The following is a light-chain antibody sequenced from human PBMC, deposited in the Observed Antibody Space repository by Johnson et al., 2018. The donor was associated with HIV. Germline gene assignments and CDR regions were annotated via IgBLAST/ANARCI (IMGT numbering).Light chain of an antibody. V-gene: IGLV1-51*01. J-gene: IGLJ1*01. Sequence: QSVLKQPPSVSAAPGQKVTISCSGSSSNIGNNYVSWYQQLPGTAPKLLIYDNNKRPSGIPDRFSASKSGTSATLGITGLQTGDEADYYCGTWDSSLSAYVFGTGTKVTVL. CDR3: GTWDSSLSAYV. CDR1: SSNIGNNY. CDR2: DNN.